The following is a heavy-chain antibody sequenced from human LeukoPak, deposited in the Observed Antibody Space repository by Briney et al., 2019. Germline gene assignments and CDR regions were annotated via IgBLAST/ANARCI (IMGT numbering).Heavy chain of an antibody. J-gene: IGHJ4*02. V-gene: IGHV3-48*01. CDR3: ARDGYYYGSGSYYKVDFDY. CDR1: GFTFSSYS. D-gene: IGHD3-10*01. CDR2: ISSHSSTI. Sequence: GGSLRLSCAASGFTFSSYSMNWVRQAPGKGLEWVSYISSHSSTIYYADSVKGRFTISRDNAKNSLYLQMNSLRAEDTAVYYCARDGYYYGSGSYYKVDFDYWGQGTLVTVSS.